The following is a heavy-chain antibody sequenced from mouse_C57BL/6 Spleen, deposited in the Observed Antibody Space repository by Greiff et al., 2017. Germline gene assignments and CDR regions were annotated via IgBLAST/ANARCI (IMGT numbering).Heavy chain of an antibody. Sequence: VQVQQPGTELVKPGASVKLSCKASGYTFTSYWMHWVKQRPGQGLEWIGNINPSNGGTNYNEKFKSKATLTVDKSSSTAYMQLSSLTSEDSAVYYCARWDMVTYAMDYWGQGTSVTVSS. D-gene: IGHD2-2*01. CDR1: GYTFTSYW. J-gene: IGHJ4*01. CDR2: INPSNGGT. CDR3: ARWDMVTYAMDY. V-gene: IGHV1-53*01.